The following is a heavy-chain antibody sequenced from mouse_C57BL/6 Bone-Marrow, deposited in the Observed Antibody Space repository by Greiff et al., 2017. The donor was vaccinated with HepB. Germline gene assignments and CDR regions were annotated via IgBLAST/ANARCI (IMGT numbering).Heavy chain of an antibody. D-gene: IGHD1-1*02. V-gene: IGHV1-15*01. CDR1: GYTFTDYE. Sequence: QVQLQQSGAELVRPGASVTLSCKASGYTFTDYEMHWVKQTPVHGLEWIGAIDPETGGTAYNQKFKGKAILTADKSSSTAYMELRSLTSEDSAVYYCTRSGVATTGWYFDVWGTGTTVTVSS. CDR3: TRSGVATTGWYFDV. J-gene: IGHJ1*03. CDR2: IDPETGGT.